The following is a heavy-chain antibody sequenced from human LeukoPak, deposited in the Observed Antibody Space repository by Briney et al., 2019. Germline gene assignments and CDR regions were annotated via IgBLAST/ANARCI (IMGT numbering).Heavy chain of an antibody. CDR3: ARAGSYYSYFDY. J-gene: IGHJ4*02. CDR1: GGSISSYY. Sequence: SETLSLTCTVSGGSISSYYWSWIRQPPGKGLEWIGYIYYSGSTNYNPSLKSRVTMSVDTSKNQFSLKLSSVTAADTAVYYCARAGSYYSYFDYWGQGTLVTVSS. V-gene: IGHV4-59*01. CDR2: IYYSGST. D-gene: IGHD1-26*01.